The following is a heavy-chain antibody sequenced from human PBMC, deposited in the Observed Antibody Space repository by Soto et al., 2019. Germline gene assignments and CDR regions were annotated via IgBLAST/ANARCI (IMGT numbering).Heavy chain of an antibody. CDR3: TTQGTVVVVVAAPEIGDYYYYYMDV. CDR1: GFTFSNAW. V-gene: IGHV3-15*01. D-gene: IGHD2-15*01. J-gene: IGHJ6*03. CDR2: IKSKTDGGTT. Sequence: EVQLVESGGGLVKPGGSLRLSCAASGFTFSNAWMSWVRQAPGKGLEWVGRIKSKTDGGTTDYAAPVKGRFTISRDDSKNTLYLQMNSLKTEDTAVYYYTTQGTVVVVVAAPEIGDYYYYYMDVWGKGTTVTVSS.